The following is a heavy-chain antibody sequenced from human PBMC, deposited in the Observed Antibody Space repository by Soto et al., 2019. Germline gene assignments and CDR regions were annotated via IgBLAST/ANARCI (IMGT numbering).Heavy chain of an antibody. D-gene: IGHD2-15*01. J-gene: IGHJ4*02. CDR2: INHSGST. Sequence: QVQLQQWGAGLLKPSETLSLTCAVYGGSFSGYYWSWIRQPPGNGLEWIGEINHSGSTNYNPSLKSRVTISVDTSKNQFSLKLSSVTAADTAVYYCARGLGYCSGGSCQGDYWGQGTLVTVSS. CDR1: GGSFSGYY. V-gene: IGHV4-34*01. CDR3: ARGLGYCSGGSCQGDY.